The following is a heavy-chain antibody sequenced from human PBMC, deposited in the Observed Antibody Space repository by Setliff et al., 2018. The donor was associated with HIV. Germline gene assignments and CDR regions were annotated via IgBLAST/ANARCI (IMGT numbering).Heavy chain of an antibody. V-gene: IGHV4-38-2*01. Sequence: SETLSLTCAVSGYSISSGYYWGWTRQPPGKGLEWIGSIYHSGSTYYNPSLKSRVTISVDTSKNQFSLKLSSVTAADTAFYYCARGFSGDYLFTGYLDVWGKGTTVTVS. CDR1: GYSISSGYY. D-gene: IGHD3-22*01. CDR3: ARGFSGDYLFTGYLDV. J-gene: IGHJ6*03. CDR2: IYHSGST.